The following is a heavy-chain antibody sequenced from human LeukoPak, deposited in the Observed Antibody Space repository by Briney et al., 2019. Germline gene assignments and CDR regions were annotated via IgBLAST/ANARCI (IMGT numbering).Heavy chain of an antibody. J-gene: IGHJ4*02. Sequence: SQTLSLTCTVSGGSISSGGYYWSWIRQPPGKGLEWIGYIFHTGNTYYNPSLKSRVTISVDTSKNQFSLKLSSVTAADTAVYYCAKGYSSSPGMFDYWGQGTLVTVSS. V-gene: IGHV4-30-2*01. CDR2: IFHTGNT. CDR3: AKGYSSSPGMFDY. CDR1: GGSISSGGYY. D-gene: IGHD6-13*01.